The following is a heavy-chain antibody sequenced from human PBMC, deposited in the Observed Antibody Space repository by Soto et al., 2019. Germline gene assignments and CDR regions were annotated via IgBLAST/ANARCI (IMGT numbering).Heavy chain of an antibody. D-gene: IGHD3-10*02. Sequence: QVQLVQSGAELKKPGASVKVSCKASGYTFSNYDMNWVRQATGQGPEWIGWVNPNNGDTGYAQKFQGRVTLTTYISTTTAYMELTSLRSEDTAIYYCANVSRKCSAIDFDYWGQGTLITVSS. CDR2: VNPNNGDT. V-gene: IGHV1-8*01. CDR3: ANVSRKCSAIDFDY. J-gene: IGHJ4*02. CDR1: GYTFSNYD.